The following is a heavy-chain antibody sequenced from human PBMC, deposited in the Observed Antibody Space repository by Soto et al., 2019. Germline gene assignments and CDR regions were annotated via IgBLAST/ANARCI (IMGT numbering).Heavy chain of an antibody. CDR2: MNPNSGNT. CDR3: ARPPGRYCSSTSCSHNWFDP. D-gene: IGHD2-2*01. Sequence: QVQLVQSGAEVKKPGASVKVSCKASGYTFTSYDINWVRQATGQGLEWMGWMNPNSGNTGYAQKFQGRVTMTRNTSISTAYMELSSLRSEYTAVYYCARPPGRYCSSTSCSHNWFDPWGQGTLVTVSS. V-gene: IGHV1-8*01. CDR1: GYTFTSYD. J-gene: IGHJ5*02.